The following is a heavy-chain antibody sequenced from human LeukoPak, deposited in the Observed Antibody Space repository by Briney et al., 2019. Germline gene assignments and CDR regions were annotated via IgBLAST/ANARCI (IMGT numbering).Heavy chain of an antibody. D-gene: IGHD3-22*01. J-gene: IGHJ4*02. CDR1: GYSFTSYW. V-gene: IGHV5-51*01. CDR3: ARGLSSHSSGYYYFDY. Sequence: GESLKISCEGSGYSFTSYWIGWVRQMPGKGLEWMGIIYPGDSDTRYSPSFQGQVTISADKSISTAYLQWSSLKASDTAMYYCARGLSSHSSGYYYFDYWGQGTLVTVSS. CDR2: IYPGDSDT.